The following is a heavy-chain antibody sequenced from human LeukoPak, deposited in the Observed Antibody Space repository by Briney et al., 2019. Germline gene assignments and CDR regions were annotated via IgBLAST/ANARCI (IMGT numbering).Heavy chain of an antibody. V-gene: IGHV3-21*01. D-gene: IGHD2-15*01. Sequence: PGGSLRLSCAASGFTFSRYSMNWVRQAPGKGLEWVSSISSSSSDIYYADSVKGRFTISRDNAKNSLYLKMNSLRAEDTAVYYCAREPVAVVAATVGWFDPWGQGTLVTVSS. CDR3: AREPVAVVAATVGWFDP. CDR2: ISSSSSDI. CDR1: GFTFSRYS. J-gene: IGHJ5*02.